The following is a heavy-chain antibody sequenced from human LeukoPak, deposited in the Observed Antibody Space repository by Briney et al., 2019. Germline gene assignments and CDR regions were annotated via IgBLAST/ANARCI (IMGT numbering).Heavy chain of an antibody. CDR2: IWYDGSNK. Sequence: PGRSLRLSCAASGFTFSGYGMHWVRQAPGKGLEWVAVIWYDGSNKYYADSVKGRFTISRDNSKNTLYLQMNSLRAEGTAVYYCARDTLTGTGAPGGYWGQGTLVTVSS. J-gene: IGHJ4*02. D-gene: IGHD1-7*01. V-gene: IGHV3-33*01. CDR1: GFTFSGYG. CDR3: ARDTLTGTGAPGGY.